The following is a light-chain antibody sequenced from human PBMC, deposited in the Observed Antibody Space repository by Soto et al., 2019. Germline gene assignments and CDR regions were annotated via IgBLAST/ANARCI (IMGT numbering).Light chain of an antibody. CDR2: DVS. J-gene: IGLJ1*01. Sequence: QSALTQPPSASGSPGQSFTISCTGASSDVGGYNYVSWYQQHPGKAPKLMIYDVSARPSGVSNRFSGSKSGNTASLTISGLQAEDEADYYCSSYTSGGTLVFGTGNKVTVL. V-gene: IGLV2-14*01. CDR1: SSDVGGYNY. CDR3: SSYTSGGTLV.